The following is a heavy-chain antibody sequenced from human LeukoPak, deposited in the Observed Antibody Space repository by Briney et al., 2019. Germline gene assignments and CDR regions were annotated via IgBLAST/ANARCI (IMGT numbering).Heavy chain of an antibody. CDR1: GFTFSSYS. V-gene: IGHV3-23*01. CDR2: ISGSGGST. CDR3: AKGGQEGFDY. J-gene: IGHJ4*02. D-gene: IGHD3-10*01. Sequence: PGGSLRLSCAASGFTFSSYSMSWVRQAPAKGLEWVSAISGSGGSTYYADSVKGRFTLSRDNSKNTLYLQMDSLRAEDTAVYYCAKGGQEGFDYWGQGTLVTVSS.